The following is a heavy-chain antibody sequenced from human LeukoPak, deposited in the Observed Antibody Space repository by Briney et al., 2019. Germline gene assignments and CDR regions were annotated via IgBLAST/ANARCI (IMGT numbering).Heavy chain of an antibody. CDR2: INPNSGGT. Sequence: ASVKVSCKASGYTFTGYYMHWVRQAPGQGLEWMGWINPNSGGTNYAQKFQGRVTMTRDTSISTAYMELSRLRSDGTAVYYCANEPTQANWFDPWGQGTLVTVSS. D-gene: IGHD4-11*01. V-gene: IGHV1-2*02. CDR3: ANEPTQANWFDP. J-gene: IGHJ5*02. CDR1: GYTFTGYY.